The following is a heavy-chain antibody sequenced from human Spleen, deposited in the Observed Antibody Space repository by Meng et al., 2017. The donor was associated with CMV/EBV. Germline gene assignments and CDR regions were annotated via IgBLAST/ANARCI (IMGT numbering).Heavy chain of an antibody. Sequence: SCVISGDYVSSSSAAWNWIRQSPSRGLEWLGRTYYRFKWYHDFALSVKTRITINADTAENHFSLQLNSVTPEDTAVYYCTRDRVGATTGFYYGMDVWGQGTTVTVSS. V-gene: IGHV6-1*01. CDR1: GDYVSSSSAA. CDR3: TRDRVGATTGFYYGMDV. J-gene: IGHJ6*02. D-gene: IGHD1-26*01. CDR2: TYYRFKWYH.